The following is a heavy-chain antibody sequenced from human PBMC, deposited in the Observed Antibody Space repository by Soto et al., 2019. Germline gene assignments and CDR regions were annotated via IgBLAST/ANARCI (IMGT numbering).Heavy chain of an antibody. J-gene: IGHJ3*02. CDR3: ERDSGDWEIFVAFDI. CDR1: GFTFRNYA. Sequence: QVQLVESGGGVVQPGRSLRLSCAASGFTFRNYAMHWVRQAPGKGLEWVAVIWNDGSNVYYTDSVKGRFTLSRDNSMNTLILQMNRLRAEDTAVYYCERDSGDWEIFVAFDIWGQGTMVTVSS. V-gene: IGHV3-33*01. D-gene: IGHD1-26*01. CDR2: IWNDGSNV.